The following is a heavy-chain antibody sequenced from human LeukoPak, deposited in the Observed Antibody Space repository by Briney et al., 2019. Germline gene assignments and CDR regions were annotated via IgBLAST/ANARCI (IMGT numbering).Heavy chain of an antibody. Sequence: GASVKLSCKASGYPFTTYDMNWVRKATGQGLEWMGWMNPSSGYTGYSQKFEGRVTMTRNTSITTAYMELSSLRSEDTAVYYCARISDHNWYFDLWGRGTLVTVSS. D-gene: IGHD1-14*01. V-gene: IGHV1-8*01. CDR2: MNPSSGYT. CDR3: ARISDHNWYFDL. CDR1: GYPFTTYD. J-gene: IGHJ2*01.